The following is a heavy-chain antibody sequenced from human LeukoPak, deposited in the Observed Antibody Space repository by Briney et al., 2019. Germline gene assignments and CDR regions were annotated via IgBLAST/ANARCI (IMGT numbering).Heavy chain of an antibody. D-gene: IGHD4-23*01. CDR2: IRQDGSGK. V-gene: IGHV3-7*03. J-gene: IGHJ3*01. CDR3: AKGDYGGNSAGYGFDV. Sequence: GGSLRLSCAASGFTFSSYWMSWVRQAPGKGLEWVANIRQDGSGKYYVDSVKGRFTISRDNAKNSLYLQMNSLRAEDTAVYYCAKGDYGGNSAGYGFDVWGQGTMVTVSS. CDR1: GFTFSSYW.